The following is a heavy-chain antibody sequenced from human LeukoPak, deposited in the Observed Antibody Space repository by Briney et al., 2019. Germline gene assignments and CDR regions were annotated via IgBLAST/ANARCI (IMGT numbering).Heavy chain of an antibody. V-gene: IGHV3-11*01. D-gene: IGHD3-22*01. J-gene: IGHJ3*02. Sequence: GGSLRLSCAASGFTFSDYFMTWVRQAPGKGLEWISYMSSSGGTVYYADSVKGRFTISRDNAKNSLYLEMNSLRAEDTAVYYCARDLTPHFSGNYYDAFDIWGQGTMVTVSS. CDR1: GFTFSDYF. CDR3: ARDLTPHFSGNYYDAFDI. CDR2: MSSSGGTV.